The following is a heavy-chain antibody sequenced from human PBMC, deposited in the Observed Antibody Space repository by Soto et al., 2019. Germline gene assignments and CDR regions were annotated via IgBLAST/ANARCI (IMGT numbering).Heavy chain of an antibody. CDR2: IYYSGST. J-gene: IGHJ5*02. CDR3: ATQEVGGSYVYPFDP. D-gene: IGHD1-26*01. Sequence: QLHLRESGPGLVKPSETLSLTCTVSGGSITSSSYYWGWIRQPPGKGLEWIGSIYYSGSTYYNPSLRRRLPISADTSKNQVSLTPSSVTAADTAVYCWATQEVGGSYVYPFDPWGQGTLVTVSS. CDR1: GGSITSSSYY. V-gene: IGHV4-39*01.